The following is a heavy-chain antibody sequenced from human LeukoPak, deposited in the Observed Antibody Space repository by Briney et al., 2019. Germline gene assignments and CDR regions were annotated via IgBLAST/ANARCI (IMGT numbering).Heavy chain of an antibody. CDR2: VYYSGST. CDR1: SYSISSGYY. V-gene: IGHV4-38-2*01. Sequence: PSETLSLTCAVSSYSISSGYYWGWVRTPPGKGLEWIGSVYYSGSTYYNPSLKSRVTISVDTSKNQFSLKLISVTAADTAVYYCARAPDYFDYWGQGTLVTVSS. J-gene: IGHJ4*02. CDR3: ARAPDYFDY.